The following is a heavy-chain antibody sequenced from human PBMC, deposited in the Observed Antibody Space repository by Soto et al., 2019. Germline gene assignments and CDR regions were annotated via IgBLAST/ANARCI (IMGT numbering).Heavy chain of an antibody. CDR2: IIPIFGTA. V-gene: IGHV1-69*12. D-gene: IGHD3-22*01. CDR3: ASHYDSGGYYYRGLDY. J-gene: IGHJ4*02. Sequence: QVQLVQSGAEVKKPGSSVKVSCKASGGTFNSYAISWVRQAPGQGLEWMGGIIPIFGTADYAQKFQGRVTITAVDATRAAYMELGSLRSEDTAVYYCASHYDSGGYYYRGLDYWGQGTLVTVSS. CDR1: GGTFNSYA.